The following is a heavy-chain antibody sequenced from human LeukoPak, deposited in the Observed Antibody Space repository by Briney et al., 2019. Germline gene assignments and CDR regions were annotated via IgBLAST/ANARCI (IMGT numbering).Heavy chain of an antibody. CDR2: IYYSGSA. V-gene: IGHV4-31*03. CDR1: GGSISSGGYY. D-gene: IGHD2-8*01. CDR3: ADVQIGGDDAFDI. Sequence: SETLSLTCTVSGGSISSGGYYWSWIRQHPGKGLEWIGYIYYSGSAYYNPSLKSRVTISVDTSKNQFSLKLSSVTAADTAVYYCADVQIGGDDAFDIWGQGTMVTVSS. J-gene: IGHJ3*02.